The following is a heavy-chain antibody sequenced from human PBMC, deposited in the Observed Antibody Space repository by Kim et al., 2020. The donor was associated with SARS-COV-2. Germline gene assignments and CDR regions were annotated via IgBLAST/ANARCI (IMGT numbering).Heavy chain of an antibody. D-gene: IGHD3-22*01. J-gene: IGHJ4*02. Sequence: AAPVTGRYTVPRDNSKNTLYRQMKSLRAEDTAVYYCAKGEYYYDSSGYELWGQGTLVTVSS. CDR3: AKGEYYYDSSGYEL. V-gene: IGHV3-23*01.